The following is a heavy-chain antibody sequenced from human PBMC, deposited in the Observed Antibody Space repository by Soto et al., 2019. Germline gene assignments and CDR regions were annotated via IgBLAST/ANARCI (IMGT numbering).Heavy chain of an antibody. Sequence: GGSLRLSCAASGFTFSSYSMNWVRQAPGKGLEWVSSISSSSSYIYYADSVKGRFTISRDNAKNSLYLQVSSLRAEDTAVYYCARDPSCSGGSCYFYYYYGMDVWGQGTTVTVSS. CDR3: ARDPSCSGGSCYFYYYYGMDV. V-gene: IGHV3-21*01. D-gene: IGHD2-15*01. J-gene: IGHJ6*02. CDR1: GFTFSSYS. CDR2: ISSSSSYI.